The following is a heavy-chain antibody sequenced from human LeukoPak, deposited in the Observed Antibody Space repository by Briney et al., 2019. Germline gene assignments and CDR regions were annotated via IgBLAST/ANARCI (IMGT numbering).Heavy chain of an antibody. J-gene: IGHJ6*02. CDR1: GGTFSSYA. CDR2: IIPIFGIA. V-gene: IGHV1-69*04. CDR3: ASWFRYCSGGSCYNGMDV. D-gene: IGHD2-15*01. Sequence: SVTVSCKASGGTFSSYAISWVRQAPGQGLEGMGRIIPIFGIANYAQKFQGRVTITADKSTSTAYMELSSLRSEDTAVYYCASWFRYCSGGSCYNGMDVWGQGTTVTVSS.